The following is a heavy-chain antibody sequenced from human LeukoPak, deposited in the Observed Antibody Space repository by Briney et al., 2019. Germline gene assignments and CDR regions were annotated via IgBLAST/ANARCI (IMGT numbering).Heavy chain of an antibody. D-gene: IGHD1/OR15-1a*01. Sequence: ASVKVSCKASGYTFTSYHMHWVRQAPGQGLEWMGIINPSGGTTNYAQKFRGRVTMTRDVSTSTVYMELSSLRSEDTAVYYCARSRNNDYVFMFYYWGQGTLVTVSS. CDR3: ARSRNNDYVFMFYY. CDR2: INPSGGTT. CDR1: GYTFTSYH. J-gene: IGHJ4*02. V-gene: IGHV1-46*01.